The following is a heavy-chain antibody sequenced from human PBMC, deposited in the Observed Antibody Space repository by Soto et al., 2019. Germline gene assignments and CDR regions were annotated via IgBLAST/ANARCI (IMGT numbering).Heavy chain of an antibody. V-gene: IGHV4-39*01. CDR3: ARLGGYCSGTSTSCYGFYGMDV. J-gene: IGHJ6*02. CDR2: FHYNENT. D-gene: IGHD2-2*01. CDR1: GGSISSVPSS. Sequence: SETLSLTCTVSGGSISSVPSSWGRSRQPPGEGLKWIGTFHYNENTYYNPSLGSRVTISVDTSKNQFSLRVTSVTVADTAVYYCARLGGYCSGTSTSCYGFYGMDVWGQGTTVTVSS.